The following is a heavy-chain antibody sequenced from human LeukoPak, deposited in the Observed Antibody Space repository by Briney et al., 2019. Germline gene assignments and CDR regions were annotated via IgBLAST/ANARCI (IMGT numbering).Heavy chain of an antibody. CDR2: ISYDGINK. CDR1: GFTFTDYD. V-gene: IGHV3-30*18. D-gene: IGHD2-15*01. Sequence: GGSLRLSCAASGFTFTDYDMHWVRQAPGKGLEWVAIISYDGINKYYTDSVKGLFTISRDNSKNTLYLQMNSLRAEDTAVYYCAKVTIKYCSGGSCYGMDVWGQGTTVTVSS. J-gene: IGHJ6*02. CDR3: AKVTIKYCSGGSCYGMDV.